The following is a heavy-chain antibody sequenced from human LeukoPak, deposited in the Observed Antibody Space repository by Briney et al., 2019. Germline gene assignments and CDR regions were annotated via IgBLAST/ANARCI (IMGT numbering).Heavy chain of an antibody. D-gene: IGHD2-8*01. Sequence: AGGSLRLSCEGSGFSFSSYWMTWVRQSPGKGPEWVANIKQDESETYTVDSVKGRFTISRDNAKNSLYLQMNSLRPKDTALYYCSTDPRLLMYWGHGTLVTVSS. CDR2: IKQDESET. CDR3: STDPRLLMY. J-gene: IGHJ4*01. CDR1: GFSFSSYW. V-gene: IGHV3-7*03.